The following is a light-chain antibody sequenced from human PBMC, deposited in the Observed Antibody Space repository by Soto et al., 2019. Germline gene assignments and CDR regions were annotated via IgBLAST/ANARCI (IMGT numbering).Light chain of an antibody. CDR2: GAS. J-gene: IGKJ1*01. V-gene: IGKV3-20*01. Sequence: ILWTQSPGSLSSSPGERVTLSCRASQRVSSTYLSWYQLKPGQAPRLLIYGASTRATGIPDRFSGSGSGTDFTLTISRLEPEDFAVYYCQQYGFSYRAFGQGTKV. CDR3: QQYGFSYRA. CDR1: QRVSSTY.